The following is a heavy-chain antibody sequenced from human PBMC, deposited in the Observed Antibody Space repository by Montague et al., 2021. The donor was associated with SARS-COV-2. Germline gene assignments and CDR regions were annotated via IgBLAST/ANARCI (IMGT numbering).Heavy chain of an antibody. CDR1: GGSISSSNYY. V-gene: IGHV4-39*02. CDR2: IYYSGST. D-gene: IGHD3-22*01. Sequence: SETQSLTCSVSGGSISSSNYYWGWIRQPPGKGLEWIGSIYYSGSTYYNPSLKSRVAISVDTSKNQFSLLRSMTAADTAVFYCAREGFSSGYYETWGQGTLVTVSS. CDR3: AREGFSSGYYET. J-gene: IGHJ5*02.